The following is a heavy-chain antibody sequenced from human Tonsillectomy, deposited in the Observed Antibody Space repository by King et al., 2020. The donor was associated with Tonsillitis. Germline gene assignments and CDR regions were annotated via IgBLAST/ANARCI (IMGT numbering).Heavy chain of an antibody. V-gene: IGHV5-51*01. CDR2: IYPGDSDT. D-gene: IGHD6-13*01. Sequence: QLVQSGAEVKKPGESLKISCKGSGYSFTTYWIGWVRQMPGKGLEWMGIIYPGDSDTRYSPSFQGQVTISADKSFSTAYLQWRSLKASDTAMYYCARRPGMGRIGPAGAFDIWGQGTMVTVSS. J-gene: IGHJ3*02. CDR3: ARRPGMGRIGPAGAFDI. CDR1: GYSFTTYW.